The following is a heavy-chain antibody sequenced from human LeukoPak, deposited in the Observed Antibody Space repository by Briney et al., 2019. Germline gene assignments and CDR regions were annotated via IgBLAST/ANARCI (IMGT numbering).Heavy chain of an antibody. CDR1: GFTFGDYA. D-gene: IGHD3-3*01. J-gene: IGHJ1*01. V-gene: IGHV3-49*04. Sequence: GGSLRPSCTASGFTFGDYAMSWVRQAPGKGLEWVGFIRSKAYGGTTEYAASVKGRFTISRDDSKSIAYLQMNSLKTEDTAVYYCTRAITIFGVVILYFQHWGQGTLVTVSS. CDR3: TRAITIFGVVILYFQH. CDR2: IRSKAYGGTT.